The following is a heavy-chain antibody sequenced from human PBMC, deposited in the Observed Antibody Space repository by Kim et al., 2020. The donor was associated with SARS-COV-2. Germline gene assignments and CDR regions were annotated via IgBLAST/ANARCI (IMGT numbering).Heavy chain of an antibody. D-gene: IGHD3-9*01. J-gene: IGHJ3*02. CDR3: ARHSPYYYDILTGYSPNDAFDI. CDR1: GGSISSSSYY. Sequence: SETLSLTCTVSGGSISSSSYYWGWIRQPPGKGLEWIGSIYYSGSTYYNPSLKSRVTISVDTSKNQFSLKLSSVTAADTAVYYCARHSPYYYDILTGYSPNDAFDIWGQGTMVTVSS. CDR2: IYYSGST. V-gene: IGHV4-39*01.